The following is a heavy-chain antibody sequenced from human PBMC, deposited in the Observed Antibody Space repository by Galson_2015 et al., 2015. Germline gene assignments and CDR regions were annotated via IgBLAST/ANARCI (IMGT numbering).Heavy chain of an antibody. CDR3: ARVSWNYVYAFDI. Sequence: SLRLSCAASGFTFSSYAMHWVRQAPGKGLEWVAVISYDGSNKYYADSVKGRFTISRDNSKNTLYLQMNSLRAEDTAVYYCARVSWNYVYAFDIWGQGTMVTVSS. D-gene: IGHD1-7*01. J-gene: IGHJ3*02. V-gene: IGHV3-30-3*01. CDR1: GFTFSSYA. CDR2: ISYDGSNK.